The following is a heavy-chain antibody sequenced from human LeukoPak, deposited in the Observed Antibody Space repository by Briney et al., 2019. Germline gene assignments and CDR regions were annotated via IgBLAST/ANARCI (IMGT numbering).Heavy chain of an antibody. V-gene: IGHV3-7*01. D-gene: IGHD5-12*01. CDR1: GFSLSEYW. J-gene: IGHJ4*02. CDR2: LHADGNEK. Sequence: GGSLRLSCAASGFSLSEYWMSWVRQAPGKGLEWVARLHADGNEKYYVDSVKGRFTVSRDNAKNSLYLQMNSLRVEDTAVYYCARGGYSFDYLGQGTLVTVSS. CDR3: ARGGYSFDY.